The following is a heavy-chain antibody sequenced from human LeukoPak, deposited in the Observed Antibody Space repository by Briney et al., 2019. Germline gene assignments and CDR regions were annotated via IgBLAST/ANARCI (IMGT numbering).Heavy chain of an antibody. CDR1: GGTFSSYA. V-gene: IGHV1-69*04. Sequence: SVKVSCKASGGTFSSYAISWVRQAPGQGLEWMGRIIPILGIANYAQKFQGRVTITADKSTSTAYMELSSLRSEDTAVYYCAKDRVAVRPPFDYWGQGTLVTVSS. CDR3: AKDRVAVRPPFDY. J-gene: IGHJ4*02. CDR2: IIPILGIA. D-gene: IGHD6-6*01.